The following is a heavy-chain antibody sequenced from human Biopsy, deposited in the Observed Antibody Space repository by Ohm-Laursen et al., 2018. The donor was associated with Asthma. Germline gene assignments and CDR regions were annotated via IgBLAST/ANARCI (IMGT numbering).Heavy chain of an antibody. V-gene: IGHV4-31*11. CDR1: GGSLNIGDYY. CDR2: IYYSGST. Sequence: TLSLTCAVSGGSLNIGDYYWSWIRPHPVKGLEWIGYIYYSGSTYYNPSLKSRVSISLDTSKNQFSLSLTSVTAADTAVYYCARTTYGDDGFDPWGQGTLVTVSS. CDR3: ARTTYGDDGFDP. D-gene: IGHD4-17*01. J-gene: IGHJ5*02.